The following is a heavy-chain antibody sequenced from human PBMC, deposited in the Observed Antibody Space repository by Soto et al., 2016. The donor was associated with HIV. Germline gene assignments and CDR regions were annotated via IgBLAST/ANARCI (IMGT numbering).Heavy chain of an antibody. CDR3: AREVGATRLEY. Sequence: EVQLVESGGGLVQPGGSLRVSCAASGFTFSTYRMNWVRQAPGKGLEWVAFITSSGSAIYYADPVKGRFNISRDNAKNLLYLQMNSLRAEDTAVYYCAREVGATRLEYWGQGTLVTVSS. D-gene: IGHD1-26*01. V-gene: IGHV3-48*01. CDR1: GFTFSTYR. CDR2: ITSSGSAI. J-gene: IGHJ4*02.